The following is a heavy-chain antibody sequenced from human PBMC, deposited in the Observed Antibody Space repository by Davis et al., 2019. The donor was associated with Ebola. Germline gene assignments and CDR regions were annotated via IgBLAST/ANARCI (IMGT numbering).Heavy chain of an antibody. D-gene: IGHD7-27*01. J-gene: IGHJ4*02. V-gene: IGHV1-8*01. Sequence: AASVKVSCKASGYTFTSYDINWVRQAIGQGLEWMGWMNPNSGNTGYAQKFQGRVTMTRNTSISTAYMELSSLRSEDTAVYYCARNNWGSVNFDYWGQGTLVTVSS. CDR3: ARNNWGSVNFDY. CDR1: GYTFTSYD. CDR2: MNPNSGNT.